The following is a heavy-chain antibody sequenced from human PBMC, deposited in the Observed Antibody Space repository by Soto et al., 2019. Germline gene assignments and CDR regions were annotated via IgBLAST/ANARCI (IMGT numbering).Heavy chain of an antibody. V-gene: IGHV4-4*02. J-gene: IGHJ4*02. CDR1: GDSISSDKW. Sequence: PSETLSLTCAVSGDSISSDKWWSWIRQPPGKGLQWIGEIYHSWSTKYNPSLKSRVIISVDKSKNQFSLKLSSVTDADTAVYYCARGETQQQRDYWGQGTLVTVS. CDR3: ARGETQQQRDY. D-gene: IGHD6-13*01. CDR2: IYHSWST.